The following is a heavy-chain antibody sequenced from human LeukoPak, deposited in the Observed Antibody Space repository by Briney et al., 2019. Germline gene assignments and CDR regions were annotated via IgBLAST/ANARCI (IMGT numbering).Heavy chain of an antibody. J-gene: IGHJ4*02. D-gene: IGHD4-17*01. CDR3: ARGNDYGDYVDHY. V-gene: IGHV4-34*01. CDR1: GGSFSGYY. CDR2: INHSGST. Sequence: SETLSLTCAVSGGSFSGYYWSWIRQPPGKGLEWIGEINHSGSTNYNPSLKSRVTISVDTSKNQFSLKLSSVTAADTAVYYCARGNDYGDYVDHYWGQGTLVTVSS.